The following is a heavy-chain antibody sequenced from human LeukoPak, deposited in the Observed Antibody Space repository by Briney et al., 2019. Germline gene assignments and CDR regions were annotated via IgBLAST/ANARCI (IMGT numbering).Heavy chain of an antibody. CDR1: GFTFDDCA. CDR3: AKDSSSWYGLTFDY. D-gene: IGHD6-13*01. V-gene: IGHV3-9*01. CDR2: ISWNSGSI. J-gene: IGHJ4*02. Sequence: GGSLRLSCAASGFTFDDCAMHWVRQAPGKGLEWVSGISWNSGSIGYADSVKGRFTISRDNAKNSLYLQMNSLRAEDTALYYCAKDSSSWYGLTFDYWGQGTLVTVSS.